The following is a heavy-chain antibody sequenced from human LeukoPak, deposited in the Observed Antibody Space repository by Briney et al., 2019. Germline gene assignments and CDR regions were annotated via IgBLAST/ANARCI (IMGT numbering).Heavy chain of an antibody. CDR1: GFTFSSYA. J-gene: IGHJ4*02. CDR2: ISGSGRST. V-gene: IGHV3-23*01. Sequence: PGGSLRLSCAASGFTFSSYAMSWVRQAPGKGLEWVSVISGSGRSTDYADSVKGRFTISRDSSKKILYLQMDSLRPEDTAVYYCAKPLGGSYLFDRWGQGTLVTVSS. CDR3: AKPLGGSYLFDR. D-gene: IGHD1-26*01.